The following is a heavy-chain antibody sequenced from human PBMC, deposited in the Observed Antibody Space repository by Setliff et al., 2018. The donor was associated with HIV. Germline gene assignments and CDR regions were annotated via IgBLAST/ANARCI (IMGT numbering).Heavy chain of an antibody. CDR2: IIPFTGTT. D-gene: IGHD3-10*01. CDR1: GGTFNTYT. J-gene: IGHJ4*02. CDR3: ARAPRLTMIRGVFDY. Sequence: SVKVSCKASGGTFNTYTITWMRQAPGQGLEWMGGIIPFTGTTNYAQKFQGRVTITTDESRSIVYMEVSSLRSEDTAVYYCARAPRLTMIRGVFDYWGQGTLVTVSS. V-gene: IGHV1-69*16.